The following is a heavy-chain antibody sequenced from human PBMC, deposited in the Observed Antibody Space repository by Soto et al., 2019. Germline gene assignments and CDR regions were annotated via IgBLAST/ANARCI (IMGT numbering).Heavy chain of an antibody. V-gene: IGHV1-8*01. CDR3: ARSPACADCYTVVDY. CDR2: MNPRSGNT. Sequence: SVKVSCKASGYTFINYDINWVRQATGQGLEWMGWMNPRSGNTGYVQKLQGRVTMTRSTSITTAYMELSSLTSEDTVVYYCARSPACADCYTVVDYWGQGTRVTVSS. D-gene: IGHD2-2*02. CDR1: GYTFINYD. J-gene: IGHJ4*02.